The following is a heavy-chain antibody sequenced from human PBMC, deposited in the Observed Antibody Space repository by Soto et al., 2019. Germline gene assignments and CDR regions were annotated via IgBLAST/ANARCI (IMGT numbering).Heavy chain of an antibody. D-gene: IGHD1-1*01. V-gene: IGHV3-7*01. CDR3: ARDVHYFDY. CDR2: INQDESVK. Sequence: PGGSLRLSCATSGFALSNYWTTWVRQAPGKGLEWVANINQDESVKNYVDSVKGRFTISRDNAGNSLFLQMDSLRAEDTAVYYCARDVHYFDYWGQGGLVTVSS. CDR1: GFALSNYW. J-gene: IGHJ4*02.